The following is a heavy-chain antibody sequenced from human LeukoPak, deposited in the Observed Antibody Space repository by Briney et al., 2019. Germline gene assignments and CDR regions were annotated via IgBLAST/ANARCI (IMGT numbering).Heavy chain of an antibody. Sequence: PGGSLRLSCAASGFTFSSYWMHWVRQAPGKGLVWVSRINSDGSSTSYADSVKGRFTISRVNAKNTLYLQMNSLRAEDTAVYYCARGWGYSSSSGSPSMFDPWGQGTLVTVSS. D-gene: IGHD6-6*01. CDR3: ARGWGYSSSSGSPSMFDP. CDR1: GFTFSSYW. J-gene: IGHJ5*02. CDR2: INSDGSST. V-gene: IGHV3-74*01.